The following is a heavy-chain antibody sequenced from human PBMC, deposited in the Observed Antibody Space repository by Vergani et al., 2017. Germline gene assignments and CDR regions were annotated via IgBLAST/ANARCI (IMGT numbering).Heavy chain of an antibody. J-gene: IGHJ1*01. V-gene: IGHV4-61*02. D-gene: IGHD4-17*01. Sequence: QVQLQESGPRLVRPSQTLSLTCTVSGGSISSGSFYWSWIRQTAGKGLEWMGRIYPSGSADYNPSLKGRVTMSIDTSKNQFSVRLTSVTAADTAVFYCARGGPFGDYGSWGQGTLVTVSS. CDR3: ARGGPFGDYGS. CDR1: GGSISSGSFY. CDR2: IYPSGSA.